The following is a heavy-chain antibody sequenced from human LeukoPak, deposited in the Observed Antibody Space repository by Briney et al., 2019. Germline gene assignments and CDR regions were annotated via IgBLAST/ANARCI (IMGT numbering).Heavy chain of an antibody. CDR3: AKDGLQFSEWLPPLGY. J-gene: IGHJ4*02. CDR2: ISGNAGST. D-gene: IGHD3-3*01. Sequence: GGSLRLSCAASGFTLSSYAMSWVRQAPGKGLEWVSLISGNAGSTYYADSVKCRFTISRDITKNTLYLQMNSLRAEDTAVYYCAKDGLQFSEWLPPLGYWGQGTLVTVSS. CDR1: GFTLSSYA. V-gene: IGHV3-23*01.